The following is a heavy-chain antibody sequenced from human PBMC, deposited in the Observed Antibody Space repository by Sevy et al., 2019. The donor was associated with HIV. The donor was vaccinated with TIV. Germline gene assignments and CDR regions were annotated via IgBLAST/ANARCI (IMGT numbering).Heavy chain of an antibody. CDR1: GYTFTGYY. J-gene: IGHJ4*02. CDR2: INPNSGGT. CDR3: WYSGYDSSYFDY. Sequence: ASVKVSCKASGYTFTGYYMHWVRQAPGQGLEWMGWINPNSGGTNYAQKFQGRVTLTRDTSISTAYMVRSRLRSDDTAVYYCWYSGYDSSYFDYWGQGTLVTVSS. V-gene: IGHV1-2*02. D-gene: IGHD5-12*01.